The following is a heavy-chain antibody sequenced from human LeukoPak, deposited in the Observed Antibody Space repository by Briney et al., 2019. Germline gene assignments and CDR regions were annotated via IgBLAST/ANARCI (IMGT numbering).Heavy chain of an antibody. Sequence: PGGSLRLSCTASGFTFGDYAMSWFRQAPGKGLEWVGFIRSKAYGGTTEYAASVKGRFTISRDDSKNTLYLQMNSLKTEDTAVYYCTTLNPPIDYWGQGTLVTVSS. CDR2: IRSKAYGGTT. V-gene: IGHV3-49*03. CDR1: GFTFGDYA. CDR3: TTLNPPIDY. D-gene: IGHD1-14*01. J-gene: IGHJ4*02.